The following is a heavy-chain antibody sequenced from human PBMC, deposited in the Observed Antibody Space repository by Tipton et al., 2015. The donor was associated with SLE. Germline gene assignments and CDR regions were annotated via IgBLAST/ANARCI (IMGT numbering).Heavy chain of an antibody. Sequence: LRLSCTVSGGSISSHYWSWIRQPPGKGLEWIGYIYYSGSTNYNPSLKSRVTISVDTSKNQFSLKLSSVTAADTAVYYCARDSEVGYYASGSPNWFDPWGKGTLVTVSS. V-gene: IGHV4-59*11. J-gene: IGHJ5*02. CDR1: GGSISSHY. D-gene: IGHD3-10*01. CDR3: ARDSEVGYYASGSPNWFDP. CDR2: IYYSGST.